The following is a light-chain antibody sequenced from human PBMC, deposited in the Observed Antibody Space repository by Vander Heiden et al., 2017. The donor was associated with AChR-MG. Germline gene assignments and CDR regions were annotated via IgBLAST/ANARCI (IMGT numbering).Light chain of an antibody. CDR1: TGAVTSRYY. J-gene: IGLJ2*01. CDR2: NTT. CDR3: LLYYGGSQPLL. V-gene: IGLV7-43*01. Sequence: QTVVPQEPSLTVSPGGTVTLTCASGTGAVTSRYYPAWFQQKPGQSPRALIYNTTAKHSWTPARFSGSLVGDKAALTLSGALPEDEADYYCLLYYGGSQPLLFGGGTKLTIL.